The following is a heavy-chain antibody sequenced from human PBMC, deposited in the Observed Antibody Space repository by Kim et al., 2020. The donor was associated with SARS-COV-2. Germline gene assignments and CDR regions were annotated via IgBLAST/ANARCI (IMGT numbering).Heavy chain of an antibody. CDR1: GFTFSSYG. V-gene: IGHV3-30*18. CDR3: AKGSRITTPDV. J-gene: IGHJ6*02. CDR2: ISYDGSNK. D-gene: IGHD3-10*01. Sequence: GGSLRLSCAASGFTFSSYGMHWVRQAPGKGLEWVAVISYDGSNKYYADSVKGRFTISRDNSKNTLYLQMNSLRAEDTAVYYCAKGSRITTPDVWGQGTTVTVSS.